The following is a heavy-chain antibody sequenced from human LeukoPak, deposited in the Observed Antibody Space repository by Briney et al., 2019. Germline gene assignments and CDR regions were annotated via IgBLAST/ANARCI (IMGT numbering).Heavy chain of an antibody. CDR2: ISAYNGNT. J-gene: IGHJ6*02. D-gene: IGHD6-19*01. V-gene: IGHV1-18*01. CDR3: ARGRDSSGWFEYYGMDV. Sequence: AAVTVSCKASGYTFTIYGISWVRQAPGQGGEWMGWISAYNGNTNYAQKLQGRVTMTTDTSTSTAYMELRSLRSDDTAVYYCARGRDSSGWFEYYGMDVWGQGTTVTVSS. CDR1: GYTFTIYG.